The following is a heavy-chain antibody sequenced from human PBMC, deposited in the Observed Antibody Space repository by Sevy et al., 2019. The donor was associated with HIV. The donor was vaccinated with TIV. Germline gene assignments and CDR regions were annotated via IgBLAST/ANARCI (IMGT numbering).Heavy chain of an antibody. V-gene: IGHV3-21*01. CDR1: GFTFSTST. D-gene: IGHD2-15*01. CDR3: VRDGWNY. Sequence: GVLRLSCAASGFTFSTSTMNWVRQAPGKGLDWVSLMTSSGSYILYADSVKGRFTISRDNAKNSVFLQMNSLRVEDTAVYYCVRDGWNYWGQGTLVTVSS. J-gene: IGHJ4*02. CDR2: MTSSGSYI.